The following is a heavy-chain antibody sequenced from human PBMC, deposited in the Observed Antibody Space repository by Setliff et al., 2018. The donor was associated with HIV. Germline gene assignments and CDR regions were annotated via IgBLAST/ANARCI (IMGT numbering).Heavy chain of an antibody. D-gene: IGHD3-10*01. J-gene: IGHJ6*04. Sequence: SETLSLTCTVSGGPISSSSFYWGWIRQPPGKGLEWIGRIYTSGSTNYNPSLKSRVTISVDTSKNQFSLRLNSVTAADTAIYYCTRRGADSYYPRPLDVWGKGTTVTVSS. CDR1: GGPISSSSFY. CDR3: TRRGADSYYPRPLDV. CDR2: IYTSGST. V-gene: IGHV4-39*07.